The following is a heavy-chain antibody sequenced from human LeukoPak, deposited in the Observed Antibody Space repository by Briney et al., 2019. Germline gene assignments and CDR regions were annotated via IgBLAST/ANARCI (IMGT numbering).Heavy chain of an antibody. CDR2: IYYSGST. V-gene: IGHV4-39*01. Sequence: PSETLSLTCTVSGGSISSSSYYWDWIRQPPGKGLEWIGSIYYSGSTYYNPSLKSRVTISVDTSKNQFSLKLSSVTAADTAVYYCARRWLQFRGLAPFDYWGQGTLVTVSS. CDR1: GGSISSSSYY. D-gene: IGHD5-24*01. J-gene: IGHJ4*02. CDR3: ARRWLQFRGLAPFDY.